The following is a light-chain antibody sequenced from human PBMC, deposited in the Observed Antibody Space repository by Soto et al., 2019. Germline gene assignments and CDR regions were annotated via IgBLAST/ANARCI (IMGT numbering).Light chain of an antibody. J-gene: IGKJ4*01. CDR1: QSVSSSF. V-gene: IGKV3-20*01. CDR2: GAS. Sequence: EIVLTQSPGTLSLSPGERANLSCRASQSVSSSFLAWYQQKLGQAPRLLIYGASSRATGIQDRFSGSGSGTDFTLTISRLEPEDVAVYYCQQYDSSPRTFGVRTKVEIK. CDR3: QQYDSSPRT.